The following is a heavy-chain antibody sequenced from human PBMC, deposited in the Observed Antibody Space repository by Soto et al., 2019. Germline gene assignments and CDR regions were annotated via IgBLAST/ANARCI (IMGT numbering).Heavy chain of an antibody. CDR3: ATWGSTAFDI. V-gene: IGHV4-4*02. Sequence: QLQESGPGLVEPSGTLSLTCAVSRGSMSSSDWWCWVRQAPGKGLEWIGETYHSGKTNYNPSLKCRGTLSVDNSKKQFSLTLTSVTAAATGVYYCATWGSTAFDIWGQGTMVTVSS. J-gene: IGHJ3*02. D-gene: IGHD3-16*01. CDR2: TYHSGKT. CDR1: RGSMSSSDW.